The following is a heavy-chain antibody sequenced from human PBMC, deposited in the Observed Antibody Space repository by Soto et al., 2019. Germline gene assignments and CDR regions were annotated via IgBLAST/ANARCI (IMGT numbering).Heavy chain of an antibody. CDR3: ARGYDTALAPIF. Sequence: LSLTCAVYGGSFSSYHWSWIRQTPGKGLEWIGEINHLTTTNYNPSLKSRVIISLDTPKNQFSLKLSSVTAADTAVYYCARGYDTALAPIFWGQGILVTVSS. CDR1: GGSFSSYH. D-gene: IGHD5-18*01. J-gene: IGHJ4*02. CDR2: INHLTTT. V-gene: IGHV4-34*01.